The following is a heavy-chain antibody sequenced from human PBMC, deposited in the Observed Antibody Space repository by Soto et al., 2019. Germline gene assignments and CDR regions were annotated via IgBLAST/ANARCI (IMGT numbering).Heavy chain of an antibody. CDR1: GFTFSNAW. CDR2: IKSKTDGGTT. Sequence: GGSLRLSCAASGFTFSNAWMNWVRQAPGKGLEWVGRIKSKTDGGTTDYAAPVKGRFTISRDDSKNTLYLQMNSLKTEDTAVYYCTTYFSSSWPDAFDIWGQGTMVTVSS. D-gene: IGHD6-13*01. CDR3: TTYFSSSWPDAFDI. J-gene: IGHJ3*02. V-gene: IGHV3-15*07.